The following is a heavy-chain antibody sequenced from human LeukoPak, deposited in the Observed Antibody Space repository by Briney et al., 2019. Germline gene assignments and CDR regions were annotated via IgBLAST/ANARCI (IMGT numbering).Heavy chain of an antibody. D-gene: IGHD3-10*01. CDR1: GGSISSSSYY. CDR2: IYYSGST. CDR3: AGTRLGLLWFGESNFDY. Sequence: SETLSLTCTVCGGSISSSSYYWGWIRQPPGKGLEWIGSIYYSGSTYYNPSLKIRVTISVDTSKNQFSLKLSSVTAADTAVYYCAGTRLGLLWFGESNFDYWGQGTLVTVSS. V-gene: IGHV4-39*01. J-gene: IGHJ4*02.